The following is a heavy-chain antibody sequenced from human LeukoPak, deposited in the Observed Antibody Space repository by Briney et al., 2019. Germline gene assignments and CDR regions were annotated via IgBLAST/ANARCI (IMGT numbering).Heavy chain of an antibody. V-gene: IGHV5-10-1*01. CDR1: GYSFTSYW. Sequence: GESLKISWKGSGYSFTSYWISWVRQMPGKGLEWMGRIDPSDSYTNYSPSFQGHVTISADKSISTAYLQWSSLKASDTAMYYCARHYSHYYGSGSPFLDYWGQGTLVTVSS. CDR2: IDPSDSYT. J-gene: IGHJ4*02. D-gene: IGHD3-10*01. CDR3: ARHYSHYYGSGSPFLDY.